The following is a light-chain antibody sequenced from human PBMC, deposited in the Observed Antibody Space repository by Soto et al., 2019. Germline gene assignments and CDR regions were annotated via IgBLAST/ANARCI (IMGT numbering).Light chain of an antibody. CDR3: QQAFSAEWT. J-gene: IGKJ1*01. CDR1: QSIGTF. Sequence: IQMTQSPSSLSAPVGGRVSITCRASQSIGTFLHWYQQKPGEAPNLMIHTSFTLYSGVPSRFSGTGSGTDCTLTISSLQPEDFATYFCQQAFSAEWTFCQGTKVDIK. CDR2: TSF. V-gene: IGKV1-39*01.